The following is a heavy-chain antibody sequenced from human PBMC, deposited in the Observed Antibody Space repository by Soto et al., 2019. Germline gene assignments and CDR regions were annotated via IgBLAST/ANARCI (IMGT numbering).Heavy chain of an antibody. Sequence: SVKVSCKASGRPLSSYSISWARQAPGQGLGWMGGIIPIFGTANYAQKFQGRVTITADGSTSTAYMELGSLRSEDTAVYYCASDSDSVVVVAATRRGYYGMDVWGQGTTVTVSS. D-gene: IGHD2-15*01. CDR2: IIPIFGTA. J-gene: IGHJ6*02. CDR3: ASDSDSVVVVAATRRGYYGMDV. V-gene: IGHV1-69*13. CDR1: GRPLSSYS.